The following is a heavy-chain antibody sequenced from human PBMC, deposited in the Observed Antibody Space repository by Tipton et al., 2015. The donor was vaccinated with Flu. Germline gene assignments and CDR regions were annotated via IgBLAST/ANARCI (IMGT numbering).Heavy chain of an antibody. CDR1: GFTFSSYS. Sequence: SLRLSCAASGFTFSSYSMNWVRQAPGKGLEWVSSISSSSSYIYYADSVKGRFTISRDNAKNSLYLQMNSLRAEDTAVYYCARRRDYYDSSGYYLTIGEYFQPWGQGTLVTVSS. D-gene: IGHD3-22*01. CDR3: ARRRDYYDSSGYYLTIGEYFQP. V-gene: IGHV3-21*01. CDR2: ISSSSSYI. J-gene: IGHJ1*01.